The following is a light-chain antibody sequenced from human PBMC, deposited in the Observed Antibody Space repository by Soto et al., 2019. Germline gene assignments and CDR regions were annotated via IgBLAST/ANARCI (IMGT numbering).Light chain of an antibody. CDR2: RVS. J-gene: IGKJ4*01. CDR3: QQYGNVPLT. CDR1: QSVSNRY. V-gene: IGKV3-20*01. Sequence: EVVLTQSPGTLSLSPGEGATLSCRASQSVSNRYFARYQQKPGQAPRLLIYRVSSRATGIPDRFSGSGSGTDFTLTISRLEPEDFAVYYCQQYGNVPLTFGGGTKVDIK.